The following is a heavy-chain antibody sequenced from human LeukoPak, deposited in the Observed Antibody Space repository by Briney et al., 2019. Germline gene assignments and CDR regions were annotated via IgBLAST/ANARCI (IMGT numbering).Heavy chain of an antibody. Sequence: SETLSLTCAVYGGSFSGYYWSWIRQPPGKGLEWIGETNHSGSTNYNPSLKSRVTISVDTSKNQFSLKLSSVTAADTAVYYCARHSTRFDPWGQGTLVTVSS. V-gene: IGHV4-34*01. J-gene: IGHJ5*02. CDR2: TNHSGST. CDR1: GGSFSGYY. D-gene: IGHD4-11*01. CDR3: ARHSTRFDP.